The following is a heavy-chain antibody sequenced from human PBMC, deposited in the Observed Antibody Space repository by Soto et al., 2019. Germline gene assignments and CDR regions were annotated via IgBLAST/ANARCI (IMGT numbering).Heavy chain of an antibody. Sequence: PGGSLRLSCAASGFTFTNYAMNWVRQAPGKGLEWVSTITGGGGGRTNYADSVKGRFTISRDNSKNTLYLQMNSLRAEDTAVYYCEVTTVTTPDYGSDAFDIWGQGTMVTVSS. D-gene: IGHD4-17*01. CDR1: GFTFTNYA. CDR3: EVTTVTTPDYGSDAFDI. CDR2: ITGGGGGRT. J-gene: IGHJ3*02. V-gene: IGHV3-23*01.